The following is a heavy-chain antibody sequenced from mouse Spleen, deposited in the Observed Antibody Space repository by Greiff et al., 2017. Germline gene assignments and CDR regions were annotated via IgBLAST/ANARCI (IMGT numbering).Heavy chain of an antibody. CDR1: GFSLTSYG. V-gene: IGHV2-2*01. Sequence: VQLQQSGPGLVQPSQSLSITCTVSGFSLTSYGVHWVRQSPGKGLEWLGVIWSGGSTDYNAAFISRLSISKDNSKSQVFFKMNSLQADDTAIYYCARNPHYGSTYWYFDVWGTGTTVTVSS. CDR2: IWSGGST. CDR3: ARNPHYGSTYWYFDV. J-gene: IGHJ1*03. D-gene: IGHD1-1*01.